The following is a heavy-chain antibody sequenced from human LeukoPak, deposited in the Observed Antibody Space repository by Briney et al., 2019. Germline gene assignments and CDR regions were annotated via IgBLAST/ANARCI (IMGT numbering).Heavy chain of an antibody. Sequence: GSSVQVSCKACGYTFTSYDINWVRQATGQGHEWLGWMNPNSVNTGYVQKFQDKVTITGNTSISTAYMELSSLRSEDTDLYYCARGDRYGQVDYWGQGTPVTVAS. V-gene: IGHV1-8*01. CDR2: MNPNSVNT. J-gene: IGHJ4*02. CDR1: GYTFTSYD. CDR3: ARGDRYGQVDY. D-gene: IGHD5-18*01.